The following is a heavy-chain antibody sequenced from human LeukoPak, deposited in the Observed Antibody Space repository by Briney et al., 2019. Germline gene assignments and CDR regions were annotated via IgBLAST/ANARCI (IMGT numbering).Heavy chain of an antibody. D-gene: IGHD5-18*01. CDR2: IYYRKNT. CDR1: GGSISSSSAY. J-gene: IGHJ4*02. Sequence: SETLSHTCTVSGGSISSSSAYWGWIRQPPGRGLEWIGSIYYRKNTYYNPSLKSRVTISADTSKNQFSLTLGSVSATDTAVYYCASPRGFSYGYFDYWGQGTLVTVSS. V-gene: IGHV4-39*01. CDR3: ASPRGFSYGYFDY.